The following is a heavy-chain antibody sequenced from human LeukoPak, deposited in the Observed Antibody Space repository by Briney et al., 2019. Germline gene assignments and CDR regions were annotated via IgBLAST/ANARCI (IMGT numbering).Heavy chain of an antibody. D-gene: IGHD6-19*01. CDR1: GFTLRSYS. Sequence: GGSLRLSCAASGFTLRSYSMSWVRQAPGKGLEWVSSINWGSNHIYYADAVQGRFTISRDNAKNSLYLQMNSLRAEDTAIYYCAGDKSGWSRDYWGQGTLVTVSS. CDR3: AGDKSGWSRDY. V-gene: IGHV3-21*06. CDR2: INWGSNHI. J-gene: IGHJ4*02.